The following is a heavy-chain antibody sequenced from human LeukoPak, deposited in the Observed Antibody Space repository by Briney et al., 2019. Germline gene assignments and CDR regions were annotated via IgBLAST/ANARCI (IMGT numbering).Heavy chain of an antibody. CDR1: GVSMGSGGYS. J-gene: IGHJ5*02. V-gene: IGHV4-30-2*01. CDR2: IYHSGST. CDR3: ARGVDTAMVTSNWFDP. D-gene: IGHD5-18*01. Sequence: SHTLSLNCYVSGVSMGSGGYSWSCIRQPPGTALDSIGYIYHSGSTYYNPSLKSRVTISVDRSKNQFSLKLSSVTAADTAVYYCARGVDTAMVTSNWFDPWGQGTLVTVSS.